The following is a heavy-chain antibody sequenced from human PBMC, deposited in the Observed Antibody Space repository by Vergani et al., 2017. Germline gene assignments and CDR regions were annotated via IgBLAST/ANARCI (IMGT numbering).Heavy chain of an antibody. J-gene: IGHJ5*02. CDR3: AKDLGTSSGGGWFDP. CDR2: ISWNSNRI. V-gene: IGHV3-9*02. D-gene: IGHD6-6*01. CDR1: GFTSAGYA. Sequence: EVQLEESAGGLVLPGRSLRLSCVASGFTSAGYAMHWVRQAPGKGLEWVSGISWNSNRIGYADSVKGRFTISRDNAKNSLYLQMNSLRAEDTALYYCAKDLGTSSGGGWFDPWGQGTLVTVSS.